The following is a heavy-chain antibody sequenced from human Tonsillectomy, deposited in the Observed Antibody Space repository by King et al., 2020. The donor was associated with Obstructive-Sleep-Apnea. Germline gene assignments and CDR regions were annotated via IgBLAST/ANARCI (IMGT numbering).Heavy chain of an antibody. CDR1: RFTFDDYA. J-gene: IGHJ3*02. CDR2: IIWNSGSI. CDR3: AKDEGGGVGGEAFDI. V-gene: IGHV3-9*01. Sequence: VQLVESGGGLVQPGRSLRLSCAASRFTFDDYAMHLVRQAPGKGLEWVAGIIWNSGSIGYADSVKGRFTISSDNAKNSLYLQMNRLRAEDTALYYCAKDEGGGVGGEAFDIWGQGTMVTVSS. D-gene: IGHD3-16*01.